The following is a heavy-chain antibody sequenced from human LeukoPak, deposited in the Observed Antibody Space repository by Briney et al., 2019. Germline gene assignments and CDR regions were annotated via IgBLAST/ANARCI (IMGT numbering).Heavy chain of an antibody. J-gene: IGHJ6*03. CDR3: AKDLIAAAGTYYYYYYMDV. D-gene: IGHD6-13*01. CDR2: IRYDGSNK. Sequence: PGGSLRLPCAASGFTFSSYGMHWVRQAPGKGLEWVAFIRYDGSNKYYADSVKGRFTISRDNSKNTLYLQMNSLRAEDTAVYYCAKDLIAAAGTYYYYYYMDVWGKGTTVTVSS. V-gene: IGHV3-30*02. CDR1: GFTFSSYG.